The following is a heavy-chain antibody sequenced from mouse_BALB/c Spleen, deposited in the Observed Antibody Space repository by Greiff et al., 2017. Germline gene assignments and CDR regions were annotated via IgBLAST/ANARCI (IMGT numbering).Heavy chain of an antibody. D-gene: IGHD1-1*01. CDR2: IDPANGNT. CDR3: ARDYGSSPFDY. CDR1: GFNIKDTY. Sequence: EVNLVESGAELVKPGASVKLSCTASGFNIKDTYMHWVKQRPEQGLEWIGRIDPANGNTKYDPKFQGKATITADTSSNTAYLQLSSLTSEDTAVYYCARDYGSSPFDYWGQGTTLTVSS. V-gene: IGHV14-3*02. J-gene: IGHJ2*01.